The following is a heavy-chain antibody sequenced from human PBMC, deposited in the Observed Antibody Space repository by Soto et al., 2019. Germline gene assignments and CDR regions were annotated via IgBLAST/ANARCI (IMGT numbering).Heavy chain of an antibody. V-gene: IGHV1-69*01. Sequence: QVQLVQSGAEVKKPGSSVKVSCKASGGTFSSYAISWVRQAPGQGLEWMGGIIPISGTANYEQKFQGRVTITADESTSTAYMELSSRRSEDTAVYYCARSQGSSTSLEIYYYYYYGMDVWGQGTTVTVSS. CDR2: IIPISGTA. J-gene: IGHJ6*02. CDR1: GGTFSSYA. D-gene: IGHD2-2*01. CDR3: ARSQGSSTSLEIYYYYYYGMDV.